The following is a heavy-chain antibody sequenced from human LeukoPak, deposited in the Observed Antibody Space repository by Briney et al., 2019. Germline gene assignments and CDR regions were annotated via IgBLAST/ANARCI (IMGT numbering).Heavy chain of an antibody. Sequence: SETLSLTCTVSGGSIGSSSYYWGWIRQPPGKGLEWIGSIYYSGSTYYNPSLKSRVTISVDTSKNQFSLKLSSVTAADTAVYYCARFPHRIAAPLGDYWGQGTLVTVSS. J-gene: IGHJ4*02. D-gene: IGHD6-6*01. CDR3: ARFPHRIAAPLGDY. CDR2: IYYSGST. V-gene: IGHV4-39*01. CDR1: GGSIGSSSYY.